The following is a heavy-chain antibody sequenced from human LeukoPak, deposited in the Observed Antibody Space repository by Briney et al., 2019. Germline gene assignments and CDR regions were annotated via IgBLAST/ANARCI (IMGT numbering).Heavy chain of an antibody. CDR1: GRSSSGYY. CDR2: INHSGRP. J-gene: IGHJ5*02. CDR3: ARSSTITLRCSYGLTYNSFDP. D-gene: IGHD5-18*01. V-gene: IGHV4-34*01. Sequence: SETLSLTCAVYGRSSSGYYWSWVRQPPGKGLGWIGEINHSGRPNYNPSLKSRVTIPVDTSNNQSSLKLSAMHAAGRAVIYCARSSTITLRCSYGLTYNSFDPWGEGALVTVS.